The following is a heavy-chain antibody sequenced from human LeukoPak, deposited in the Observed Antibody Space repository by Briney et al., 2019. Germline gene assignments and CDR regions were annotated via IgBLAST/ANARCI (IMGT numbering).Heavy chain of an antibody. CDR1: GFTVSSNY. D-gene: IGHD6-13*01. J-gene: IGHJ3*02. Sequence: GGSLRLSCAASGFTVSSNYMSWVRQAPGKGLEWVSVIYSGGSTYYADSVKGRFTISRDNSKNTLYLQTNSLRAEDTAVYYCARTTPGYSSSWYGPDAFDIWGQGTMVTVSS. V-gene: IGHV3-53*01. CDR3: ARTTPGYSSSWYGPDAFDI. CDR2: IYSGGST.